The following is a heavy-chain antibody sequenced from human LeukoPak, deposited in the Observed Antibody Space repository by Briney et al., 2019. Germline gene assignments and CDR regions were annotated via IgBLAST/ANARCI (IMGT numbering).Heavy chain of an antibody. Sequence: SETLSLTCTVSGGSISSYYWSWIRQPPGKGLEWIGYIYYSGSTNYNPSLKSRVTISVDTSKNQFSLKLSSLTAADTAVYYCARDIGVMVPTSSYWYFDLWGRGTLVTVSS. J-gene: IGHJ2*01. V-gene: IGHV4-59*01. CDR2: IYYSGST. CDR3: ARDIGVMVPTSSYWYFDL. CDR1: GGSISSYY. D-gene: IGHD2-15*01.